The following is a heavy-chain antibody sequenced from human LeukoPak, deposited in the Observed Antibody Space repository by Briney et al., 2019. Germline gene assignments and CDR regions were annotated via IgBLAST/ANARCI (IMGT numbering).Heavy chain of an antibody. Sequence: GASVKVSCKASGYTFTSYGMNWVRQAPGQGLEWMGWINTNTGNPTYAQDFTGRFVFSLDTSVSTAYLQISSLKAEDTAVYYCARPGALDYSNYGYYYYYGMDVWGQGTTVTVSS. J-gene: IGHJ6*02. CDR2: INTNTGNP. V-gene: IGHV7-4-1*02. CDR1: GYTFTSYG. D-gene: IGHD4-11*01. CDR3: ARPGALDYSNYGYYYYYGMDV.